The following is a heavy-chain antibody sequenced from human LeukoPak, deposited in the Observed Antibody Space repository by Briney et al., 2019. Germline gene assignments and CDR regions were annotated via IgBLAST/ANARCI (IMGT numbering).Heavy chain of an antibody. Sequence: GGSLRLSCAASGFTFSDYYMSWIRQAPGKGQEWVSYISSSGSTIYYADSVKGRFTISRDNSKNTLYLEMNSLRAEDTAVYYCAKDIGSYYDYWGQGILVTVSS. D-gene: IGHD3-10*01. CDR3: AKDIGSYYDY. J-gene: IGHJ4*02. CDR2: ISSSGSTI. V-gene: IGHV3-11*04. CDR1: GFTFSDYY.